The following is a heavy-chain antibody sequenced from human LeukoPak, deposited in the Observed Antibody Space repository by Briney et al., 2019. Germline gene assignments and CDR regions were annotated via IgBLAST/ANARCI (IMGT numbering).Heavy chain of an antibody. D-gene: IGHD3-9*01. V-gene: IGHV3-23*01. J-gene: IGHJ6*02. CDR3: TRDLMDYDVSTGLHHYYMDV. CDR2: ISGSGDST. CDR1: GFTFSSYA. Sequence: GGSLRLSCAASGFTFSSYAMSWVRQAPGKGLEWVSAISGSGDSTYYADPVKGRFTISRDNSKNTLYLQMNTLRVEDTAVYYCTRDLMDYDVSTGLHHYYMDVWGQGTTVTVSS.